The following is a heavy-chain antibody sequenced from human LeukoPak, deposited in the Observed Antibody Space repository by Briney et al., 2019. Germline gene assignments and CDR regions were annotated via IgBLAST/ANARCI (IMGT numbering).Heavy chain of an antibody. D-gene: IGHD2-2*02. J-gene: IGHJ1*01. Sequence: GGSLRLSCAASGFTFSCYWMSWVRQAPGKGLEWVANIKEDGSEKYYVDSVRGRFTISRDNAKNSLYLQMNSLRAEDTAVYYCARQVIPAAIFQYFQHWGQGTLVTVSS. CDR1: GFTFSCYW. CDR2: IKEDGSEK. V-gene: IGHV3-7*01. CDR3: ARQVIPAAIFQYFQH.